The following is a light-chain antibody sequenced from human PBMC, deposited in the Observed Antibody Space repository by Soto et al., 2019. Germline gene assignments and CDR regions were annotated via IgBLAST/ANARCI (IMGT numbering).Light chain of an antibody. CDR3: QQYNNWLT. CDR1: QSVSSN. V-gene: IGKV3-15*01. Sequence: EIVMTQSPATLSVSPGERATLSCRASQSVSSNLAWYQQKPGQAPRLLIYGASTRATGIPARFSGSGSGTEFTLTISSLQSEEFAVYSCQQYNNWLTFGQGTKLEIK. J-gene: IGKJ2*01. CDR2: GAS.